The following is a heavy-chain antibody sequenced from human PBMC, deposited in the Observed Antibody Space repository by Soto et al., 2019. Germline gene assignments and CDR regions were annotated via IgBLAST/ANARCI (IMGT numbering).Heavy chain of an antibody. CDR2: IIPIFGTA. CDR1: GGTFSSYA. V-gene: IGHV1-69*12. CDR3: ARDDHTIFGVVISFGYYYGMDV. J-gene: IGHJ6*02. D-gene: IGHD3-3*01. Sequence: QVQLVQSGAEVKKPGSSVKVSCKASGGTFSSYAISWVRQAPGQGLEWMGGIIPIFGTANYAQKFQGRVTITADESTSTAYMELSSLRSEDTAVYYCARDDHTIFGVVISFGYYYGMDVWGQGTTVTVSS.